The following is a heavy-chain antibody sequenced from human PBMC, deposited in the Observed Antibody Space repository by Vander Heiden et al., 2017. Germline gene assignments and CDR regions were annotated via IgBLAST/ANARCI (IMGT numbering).Heavy chain of an antibody. J-gene: IGHJ4*02. Sequence: EAQLVASGGGLLHPGGSLRPSCAASGFTFDSSGMNWVRQAPGKGLEWVSYISSSSRTKYYADCVKGRFTISRDNAKNALYLQINSLRDEDTAVYYCARAYYDILTGYSPPFDYWGQGTPVTVSS. CDR2: ISSSSRTK. D-gene: IGHD3-9*01. CDR1: GFTFDSSG. CDR3: ARAYYDILTGYSPPFDY. V-gene: IGHV3-48*02.